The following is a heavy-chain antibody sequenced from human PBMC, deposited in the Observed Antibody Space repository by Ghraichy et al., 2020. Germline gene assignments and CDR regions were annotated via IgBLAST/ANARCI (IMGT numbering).Heavy chain of an antibody. J-gene: IGHJ3*02. V-gene: IGHV3-7*04. CDR2: INQDGNRK. CDR3: ARTIGQNVQAYDI. Sequence: GSLRLSCAGSGFTFSSYWMTWVRQAPGKGMEWVANINQDGNRKNYVDSLKGRFTISRDNAKNSLYLQLSSLRPEDTAIYYCARTIGQNVQAYDIWCRGTMVTVSS. D-gene: IGHD1-1*01. CDR1: GFTFSSYW.